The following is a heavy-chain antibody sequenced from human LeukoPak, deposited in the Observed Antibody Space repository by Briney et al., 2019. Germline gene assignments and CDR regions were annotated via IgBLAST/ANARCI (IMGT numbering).Heavy chain of an antibody. CDR2: INSDGTNT. CDR1: GFTLSGYW. V-gene: IGHV3-74*01. CDR3: ARIGSNAALDY. D-gene: IGHD6-13*01. Sequence: GGSLRLSCAASGFTLSGYWMHWVRQAPGKGLVWVSHINSDGTNTRYADSVKGRFTISRGNARNTLYPQMRSLRADDTAVYYCARIGSNAALDYWGQGALVTVSS. J-gene: IGHJ4*02.